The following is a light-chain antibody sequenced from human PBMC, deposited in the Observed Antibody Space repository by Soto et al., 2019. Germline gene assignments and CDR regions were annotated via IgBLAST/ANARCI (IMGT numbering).Light chain of an antibody. Sequence: DIQMTQSPSSLSASVGDRVTITCRASQGISNYLALYQQKPGQVPKLLIYAASTLQSGGPSRFSGSGSGTDFTLNISSLQPEAVATSYCQKYNSAPFTFGPGTKVDIK. CDR3: QKYNSAPFT. V-gene: IGKV1-27*01. CDR1: QGISNY. J-gene: IGKJ3*01. CDR2: AAS.